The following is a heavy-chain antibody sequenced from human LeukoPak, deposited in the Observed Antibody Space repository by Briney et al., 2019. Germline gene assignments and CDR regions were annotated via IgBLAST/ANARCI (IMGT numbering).Heavy chain of an antibody. D-gene: IGHD2/OR15-2a*01. V-gene: IGHV2-70*11. CDR2: IAWDDDK. J-gene: IGHJ4*02. CDR1: GFSLSTSGMC. Sequence: SGPALVKPTQTLTLTCTFSGFSLSTSGMCVSWIRQPPGKALEWLARIAWDDDKYYSTSLKTRLTISKDTSKNQVVLTMTNMDPVDTATYYCARTHWSAATPTFLDYWGQGTLVTVSS. CDR3: ARTHWSAATPTFLDY.